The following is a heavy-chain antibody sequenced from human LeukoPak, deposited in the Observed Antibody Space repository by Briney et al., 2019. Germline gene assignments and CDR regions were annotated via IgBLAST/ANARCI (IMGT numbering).Heavy chain of an antibody. J-gene: IGHJ4*02. V-gene: IGHV3-48*03. Sequence: GGSLRLSCAASRFTFSSFEMNWVRQAPGKGLEWLSYISSSGSTKYYADSVKGRFTISRDNSKNTLYLRMNSLRAEDTAVYYCASIAAAGKGYWGQGTLVTVSS. CDR1: RFTFSSFE. CDR3: ASIAAAGKGY. CDR2: ISSSGSTK. D-gene: IGHD6-13*01.